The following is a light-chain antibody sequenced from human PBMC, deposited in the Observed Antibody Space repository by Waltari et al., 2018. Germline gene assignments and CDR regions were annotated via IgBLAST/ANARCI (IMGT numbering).Light chain of an antibody. CDR1: QSISSY. J-gene: IGKJ4*01. CDR2: DAS. CDR3: QQRSNWPPAVT. V-gene: IGKV3-11*01. Sequence: EIVFTQSPATLTLSPGERATLPCRASQSISSYFAWYQQKPGQAPRLLIYDASTRATGIPARFSGSGSGTEFTLTISSLEPEDFAGYYCQQRSNWPPAVTFGGGTNVEIK.